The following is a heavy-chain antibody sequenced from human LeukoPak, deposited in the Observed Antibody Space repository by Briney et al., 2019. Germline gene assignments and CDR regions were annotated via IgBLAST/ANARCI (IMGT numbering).Heavy chain of an antibody. CDR1: GYSISSGYY. Sequence: SETLSLTCTVSGYSISSGYYWGWIRQPPGKGLEWIGSIYHSGSTYYNPSLKSRVTISVDTSKNQFSLKLSSVTAADTAVYYCAQTGYNWNDWGQGTLVTVSS. J-gene: IGHJ4*02. CDR3: AQTGYNWND. D-gene: IGHD1-20*01. V-gene: IGHV4-38-2*02. CDR2: IYHSGST.